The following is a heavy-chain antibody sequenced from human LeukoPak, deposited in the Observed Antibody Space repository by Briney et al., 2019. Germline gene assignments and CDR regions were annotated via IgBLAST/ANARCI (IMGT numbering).Heavy chain of an antibody. D-gene: IGHD2-2*01. Sequence: GGSLRLSCAASGFTFSSYWMHWVRQAPGKGLVWVSRINSDGSSTSYADSVKGRFTISRDNAKNSLYLQMNSLRVEDTAVYYCARDSGGPVPAANFDYWGQGTLVTVSS. J-gene: IGHJ4*02. CDR1: GFTFSSYW. V-gene: IGHV3-74*01. CDR2: INSDGSST. CDR3: ARDSGGPVPAANFDY.